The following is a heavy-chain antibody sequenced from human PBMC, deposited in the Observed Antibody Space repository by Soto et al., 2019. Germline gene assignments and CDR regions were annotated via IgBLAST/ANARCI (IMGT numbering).Heavy chain of an antibody. CDR2: MNPNSGNT. J-gene: IGHJ6*02. D-gene: IGHD6-13*01. V-gene: IGHV1-8*01. CDR3: ARGTVRVAAAGTSFSYYYGMDV. CDR1: GYTFTSYD. Sequence: ASVKVSCKASGYTFTSYDINWVRQATGQGLEWMGWMNPNSGNTGYAQKFQGRATMTRSTSISTAYMELSSLRSEDTAVYYCARGTVRVAAAGTSFSYYYGMDVWGQGTTVTVSS.